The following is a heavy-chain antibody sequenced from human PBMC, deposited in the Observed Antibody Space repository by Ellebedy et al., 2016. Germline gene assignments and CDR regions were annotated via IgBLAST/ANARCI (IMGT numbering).Heavy chain of an antibody. Sequence: ASVKVSCKASGGTFSSYAISWVRQAPGQGLEWMGGIIPIFGTANYAQKFQGRVTFTADKSTSTAYMELSSLRSEDTAVYYCAREAEYCSGGSCYSGRNWFDPWGQGTLVTVAS. CDR3: AREAEYCSGGSCYSGRNWFDP. D-gene: IGHD2-15*01. CDR2: IIPIFGTA. CDR1: GGTFSSYA. J-gene: IGHJ5*02. V-gene: IGHV1-69*06.